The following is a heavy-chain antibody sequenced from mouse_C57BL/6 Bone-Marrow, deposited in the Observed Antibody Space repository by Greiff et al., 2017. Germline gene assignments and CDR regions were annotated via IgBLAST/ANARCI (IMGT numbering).Heavy chain of an antibody. J-gene: IGHJ3*01. CDR2: IDPENGDT. Sequence: VQLQQSGAELVRPGASVKLSCTASGFNIKDDYMHWVKQSTEQGLEWIGWIDPENGDTEYASKFQGKATITADTSSNTAYLQLSSLTSEDTAVYYCTQTRGWFAYWGQGTRVTVSA. CDR1: GFNIKDDY. CDR3: TQTRGWFAY. V-gene: IGHV14-4*01.